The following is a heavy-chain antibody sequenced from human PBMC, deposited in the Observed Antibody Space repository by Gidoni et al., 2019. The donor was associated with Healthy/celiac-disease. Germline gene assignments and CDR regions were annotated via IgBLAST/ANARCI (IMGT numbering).Heavy chain of an antibody. Sequence: QVQLVQSGAAVTKPGASVKVSCKVSGYPLTELSMHWVRQAPGKGLEWMGGFDPEDGETIYAQKFQGRVTMTEDTSTDTAYMELSSLRSEDTAVYYCATFTNPRQHFDWSAHNDAFDIWGQGTMVTVSS. D-gene: IGHD3-9*01. J-gene: IGHJ3*02. CDR2: FDPEDGET. CDR1: GYPLTELS. CDR3: ATFTNPRQHFDWSAHNDAFDI. V-gene: IGHV1-24*01.